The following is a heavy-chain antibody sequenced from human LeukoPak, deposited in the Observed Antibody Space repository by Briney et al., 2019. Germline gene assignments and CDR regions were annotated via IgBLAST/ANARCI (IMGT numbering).Heavy chain of an antibody. Sequence: SETLSLTCAVYGGSFSGYYWSWIRQPPGKGLEWIGEINHSGSTNYNPSLKSRVTISVDTSKNQFSLKLSSVTAADTAVYYCARVSGFYYYGSGTANYYYYGMDVWGQGTTVSVSS. V-gene: IGHV4-34*01. J-gene: IGHJ6*02. CDR2: INHSGST. D-gene: IGHD3-10*01. CDR1: GGSFSGYY. CDR3: ARVSGFYYYGSGTANYYYYGMDV.